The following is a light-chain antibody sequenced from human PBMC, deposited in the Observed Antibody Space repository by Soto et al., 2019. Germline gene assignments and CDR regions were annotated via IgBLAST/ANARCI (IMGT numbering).Light chain of an antibody. CDR2: EVT. CDR3: CSYAGSSTPVI. V-gene: IGLV2-23*02. J-gene: IGLJ2*01. Sequence: QSALTQPASVSGSPGQSITISCTGTSSDVGSYNLVSWYQQHPGKAPKLMIFEVTKRPSGVSNRFSASKSGNTASLTISGLQAEDEADYYCCSYAGSSTPVIFGGGTQLTVL. CDR1: SSDVGSYNL.